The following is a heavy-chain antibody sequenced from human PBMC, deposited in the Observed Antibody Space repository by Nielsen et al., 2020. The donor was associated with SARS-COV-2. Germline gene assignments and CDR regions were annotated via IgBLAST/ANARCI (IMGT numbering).Heavy chain of an antibody. V-gene: IGHV1-18*01. CDR2: ISAYNGNT. D-gene: IGHD2-15*01. J-gene: IGHJ6*02. Sequence: WVRQAPGQGLEWMGWISAYNGNTNYAQKFQGRVTITADESTSTAYMELSSLRSEDTAVYYCARGDIVVVVATYYYGMDVWGQGTTVTVSS. CDR3: ARGDIVVVVATYYYGMDV.